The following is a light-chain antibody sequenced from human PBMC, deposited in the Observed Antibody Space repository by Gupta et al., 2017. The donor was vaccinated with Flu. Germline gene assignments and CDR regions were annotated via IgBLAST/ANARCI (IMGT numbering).Light chain of an antibody. Sequence: DIQLTQSPSFLSASVGDRVSITCRASQAISHSLAWYQQKSGEGPKLLIYAVSTLHTAVPSRMSSSGSGGDFSLTIISRQPPDFVTYYCRRGSASPLTFGGGTKVEV. J-gene: IGKJ4*01. V-gene: IGKV1-9*01. CDR3: RRGSASPLT. CDR2: AVS. CDR1: QAISHS.